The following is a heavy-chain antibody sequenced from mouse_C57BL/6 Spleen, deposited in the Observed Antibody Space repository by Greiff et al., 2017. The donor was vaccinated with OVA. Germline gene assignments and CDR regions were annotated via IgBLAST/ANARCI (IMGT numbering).Heavy chain of an antibody. CDR3: ARNDYGGFAY. CDR2: INYDGSST. Sequence: EVQLVESEGGLVQPGSSMKLSCTASGFTFSDYYMAWVSQVPEKGLEWVANINYDGSSTYYLDSLKSRFIISRDNAKNILYLQMSSLKSEDTATYYCARNDYGGFAYWGQGTLVTVSA. CDR1: GFTFSDYY. J-gene: IGHJ3*01. D-gene: IGHD2-4*01. V-gene: IGHV5-16*01.